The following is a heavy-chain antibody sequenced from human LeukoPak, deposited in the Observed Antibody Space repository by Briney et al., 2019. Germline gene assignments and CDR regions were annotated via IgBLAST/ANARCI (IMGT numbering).Heavy chain of an antibody. Sequence: PSETLSLTCTVSGGSISSSNYCWGWIRQSPGKGLEWIGTISDSGSTYYSPSLKSRVTISVDTSKNQFSLNLSSVTAADTAVYYCARGDHSGWIDYWGQGTLVTVSS. CDR3: ARGDHSGWIDY. CDR1: GGSISSSNYC. V-gene: IGHV4-39*07. CDR2: ISDSGST. D-gene: IGHD6-19*01. J-gene: IGHJ4*02.